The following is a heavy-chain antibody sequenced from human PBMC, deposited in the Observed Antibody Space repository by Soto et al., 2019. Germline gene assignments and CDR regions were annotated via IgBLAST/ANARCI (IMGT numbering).Heavy chain of an antibody. J-gene: IGHJ4*02. CDR1: GFTVSSYG. Sequence: PRGSLRLSCAASGFTVSSYGMHWVRQAPGKGLEWVAVISYDGSNKYYADSVKGRFTISRDNSKNTLYLQMNSLRAEDTAVYYCVSYYDFWSGYSTFDYWGQGTLVTVSS. CDR2: ISYDGSNK. V-gene: IGHV3-30*03. CDR3: VSYYDFWSGYSTFDY. D-gene: IGHD3-3*01.